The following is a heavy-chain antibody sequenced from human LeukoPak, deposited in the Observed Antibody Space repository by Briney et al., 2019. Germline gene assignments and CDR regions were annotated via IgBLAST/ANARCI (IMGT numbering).Heavy chain of an antibody. J-gene: IGHJ4*02. Sequence: ASVKVSCKASGYTFTGYYMHWVRQAPGQGLEWMGWINPNSGGTNYAQKFQGSVTTTRDTSISTAYMELSRLRSDDTAVYYCAREVLDCSSTSCPFDYWGQGTLVTVSS. D-gene: IGHD2-2*01. CDR1: GYTFTGYY. V-gene: IGHV1-2*02. CDR3: AREVLDCSSTSCPFDY. CDR2: INPNSGGT.